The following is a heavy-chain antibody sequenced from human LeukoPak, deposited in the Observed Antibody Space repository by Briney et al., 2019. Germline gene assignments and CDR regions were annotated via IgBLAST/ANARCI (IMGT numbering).Heavy chain of an antibody. Sequence: GASVKVSCKASGYTFTSYYMHWVRQAPGQGLEWMGIINPSGGSTSYAQKFQGRVTITRDMSTSTVYMELSGLRSEDTALYYCARASRGEQLAGLDYWGQGTLVTVSS. V-gene: IGHV1-46*01. CDR1: GYTFTSYY. CDR3: ARASRGEQLAGLDY. D-gene: IGHD6-6*01. J-gene: IGHJ4*02. CDR2: INPSGGST.